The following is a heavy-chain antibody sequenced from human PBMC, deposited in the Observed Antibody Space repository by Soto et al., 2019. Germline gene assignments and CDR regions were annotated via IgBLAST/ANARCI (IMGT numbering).Heavy chain of an antibody. V-gene: IGHV3-7*01. D-gene: IGHD5-18*01. Sequence: HPGGSLRLSCAASGFTFSSYWMNWVRRAPGKGLEWVANIQPDGRGKYYVGSVKGRFTISRDNAKNSLDLQMNSLRAEDTAVYYCARRTAMPGIDYWAQGTLVTVSS. CDR3: ARRTAMPGIDY. CDR2: IQPDGRGK. J-gene: IGHJ4*02. CDR1: GFTFSSYW.